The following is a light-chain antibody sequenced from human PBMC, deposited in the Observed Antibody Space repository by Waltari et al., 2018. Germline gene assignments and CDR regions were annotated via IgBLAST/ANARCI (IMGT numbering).Light chain of an antibody. CDR3: QQYNNWPPMYT. CDR2: AAS. CDR1: QSVSSN. Sequence: EIVMTQSPATLSVSTGERVTLSCRASQSVSSNLAWYQQKPGQAPRVLIYAASTRATGIPARFSGSGSGTEFTLTISSLQSEDFAVYYCQQYNNWPPMYTFGQGTKLEIK. V-gene: IGKV3-15*01. J-gene: IGKJ2*01.